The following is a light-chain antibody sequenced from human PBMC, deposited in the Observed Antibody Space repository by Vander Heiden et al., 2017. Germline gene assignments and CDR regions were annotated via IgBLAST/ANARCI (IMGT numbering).Light chain of an antibody. V-gene: IGKV1-39*01. CDR3: QQSYSTPLT. CDR2: AAS. Sequence: DNQMSQSPSSLSACVGDRVTITCRASQSISSYLNWYQQKPGKAPKLLIYAASMLQSRVPSRLRARASGTDFTLTMSSLQPTDFATYFCQQSYSTPLTFGGGTKVEIK. CDR1: QSISSY. J-gene: IGKJ4*01.